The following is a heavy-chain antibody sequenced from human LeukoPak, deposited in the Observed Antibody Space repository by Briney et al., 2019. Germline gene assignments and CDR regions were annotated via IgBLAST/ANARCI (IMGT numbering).Heavy chain of an antibody. D-gene: IGHD2-2*01. V-gene: IGHV1-69*05. CDR2: IIPIFGTA. CDR1: GGTFSSYA. J-gene: IGHJ3*02. CDR3: ASGISSPAAFDI. Sequence: SVKVSCKASGGTFSSYAISWVRQAPGQGLEWMGGIIPIFGTANYAQKFQGRVTITTDESTSTAYMGLSSLRSEDTAAYYCASGISSPAAFDIWGQGTMVTVSS.